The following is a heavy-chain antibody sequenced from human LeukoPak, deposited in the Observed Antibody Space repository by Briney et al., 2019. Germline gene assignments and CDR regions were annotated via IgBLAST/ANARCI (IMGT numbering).Heavy chain of an antibody. D-gene: IGHD2/OR15-2a*01. CDR3: AKYVSAKGPPYALDV. Sequence: QPGGSLRLSCAASGFTFSSYAMGWVRQAPGKGLEWVSGLTWSGDRTYYADSMKGRFTISRDNSKNTLYLQMNSLRAEDTAVYYCAKYVSAKGPPYALDVRGQGTTVTVSS. J-gene: IGHJ6*02. CDR2: LTWSGDRT. V-gene: IGHV3-23*01. CDR1: GFTFSSYA.